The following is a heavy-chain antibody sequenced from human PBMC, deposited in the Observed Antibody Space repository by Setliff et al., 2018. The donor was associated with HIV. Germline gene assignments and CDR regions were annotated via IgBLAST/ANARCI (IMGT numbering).Heavy chain of an antibody. D-gene: IGHD2-8*01. CDR2: IHYSGAT. V-gene: IGHV4-59*08. CDR1: GGSISSHY. J-gene: IGHJ3*02. CDR3: ARHSPNVGVRGDAFDI. Sequence: PSETLSLTCTVSGGSISSHYWIWIRQPPGKGLEWIGYIHYSGATNYHPSLKSRVTISLDTSRTQFSLRLSSVTAADTAVYYCARHSPNVGVRGDAFDIWGQGTVVTVSS.